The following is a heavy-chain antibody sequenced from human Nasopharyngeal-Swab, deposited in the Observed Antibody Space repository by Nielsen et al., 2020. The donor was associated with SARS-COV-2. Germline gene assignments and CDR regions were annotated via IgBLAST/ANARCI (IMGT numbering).Heavy chain of an antibody. J-gene: IGHJ6*02. D-gene: IGHD3-10*01. Sequence: WIRQPPGKGLEWIGYIYHSGSTYYNPSLKSRVTISVGRSKNQFSLKLSSVTAADTAVYYCASVRGYYYGMDVWGQGTTVTVSS. CDR3: ASVRGYYYGMDV. V-gene: IGHV4-30-2*01. CDR2: IYHSGST.